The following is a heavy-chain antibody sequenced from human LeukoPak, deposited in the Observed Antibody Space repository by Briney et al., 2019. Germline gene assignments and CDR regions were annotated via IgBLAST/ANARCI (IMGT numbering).Heavy chain of an antibody. Sequence: PGGSLRLSCAASGFDFNIYEMIWVRQAPGKEPEWISYISSSGSLVHYADSVKGRFTVSRDNAQKSLFLQMNGLRVEDTAMYYCARDSLHNYGGTGYGYYFDYWGQGTPVTVSS. V-gene: IGHV3-48*03. CDR3: ARDSLHNYGGTGYGYYFDY. J-gene: IGHJ4*02. CDR1: GFDFNIYE. CDR2: ISSSGSLV. D-gene: IGHD4/OR15-4a*01.